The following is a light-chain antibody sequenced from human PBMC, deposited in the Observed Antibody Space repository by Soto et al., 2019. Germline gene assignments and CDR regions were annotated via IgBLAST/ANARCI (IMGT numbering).Light chain of an antibody. Sequence: EIVLTQSPATLSLSPGERATLSCRASQSVSSYLAWYQQKPGQAPRLLIYDASNRATGIPARFSGSGSGTDFTLTISSLEPEDFAVYYCQKLSNWPPAYTLGKGTKLEIK. CDR3: QKLSNWPPAYT. J-gene: IGKJ2*01. V-gene: IGKV3-11*01. CDR2: DAS. CDR1: QSVSSY.